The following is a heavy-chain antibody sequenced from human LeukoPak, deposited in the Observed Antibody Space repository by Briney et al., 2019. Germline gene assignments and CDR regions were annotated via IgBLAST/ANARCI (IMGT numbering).Heavy chain of an antibody. D-gene: IGHD5/OR15-5a*01. CDR3: SVHGTEEWFDP. V-gene: IGHV3-15*01. CDR2: IKSIVGGGTT. J-gene: IGHJ5*02. Sequence: GGSLRLPCAAYGYSFGLRFSNVWMTWVRQAPGKGLEWVGRIKSIVGGGTTDYADPVKGRFTISRDDSKNTVYLQMNSLKTEDTALYYCSVHGTEEWFDPWGLGTLVTVSS. CDR1: GYSFGLRFSNVW.